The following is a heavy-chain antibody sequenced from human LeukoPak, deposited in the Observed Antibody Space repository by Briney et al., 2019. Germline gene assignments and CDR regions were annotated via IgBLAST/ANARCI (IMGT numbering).Heavy chain of an antibody. J-gene: IGHJ6*03. Sequence: ASVKVSCKVSGYTLTELSMHWVRQAPGKGLEWMGGFDPEDGETIYAQKFQGRVTMTEDTSTDTAYMELSSLRSEDTAVYYCATAGIVVVPAAIAEGYYYYMDVWGKGTTVTVSS. CDR1: GYTLTELS. D-gene: IGHD2-2*01. V-gene: IGHV1-24*01. CDR2: FDPEDGET. CDR3: ATAGIVVVPAAIAEGYYYYMDV.